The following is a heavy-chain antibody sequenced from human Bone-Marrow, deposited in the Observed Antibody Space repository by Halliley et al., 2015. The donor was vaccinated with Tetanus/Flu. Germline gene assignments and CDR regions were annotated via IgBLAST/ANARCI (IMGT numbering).Heavy chain of an antibody. J-gene: IGHJ3*02. CDR2: ISSDGDST. CDR3: VKEVPFGGAFDI. V-gene: IGHV3-64*03. Sequence: SLRLSCSASGFIFSSYSIHWVRQAPGKGLKHVSVISSDGDSTYYADSVQGRFTLSRDNSKNKLYLQMSSLRPEDTAVYYCVKEVPFGGAFDIWGQGTTVTVSS. CDR1: GFIFSSYS. D-gene: IGHD3-10*01.